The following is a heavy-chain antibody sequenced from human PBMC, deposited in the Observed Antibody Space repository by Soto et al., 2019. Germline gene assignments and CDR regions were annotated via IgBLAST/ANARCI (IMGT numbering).Heavy chain of an antibody. D-gene: IGHD3-22*01. CDR3: AREIYDSSGYYVGAHDY. J-gene: IGHJ4*02. Sequence: QVQLVESGGGVVQPGRSLRLSCAASGFTFSSYGMHWVRQAPGKGLEWVAVIWYDGSNKYYADSVKGRFTISRDNSKNTLYLQMNSLTAEDTAVYYCAREIYDSSGYYVGAHDYWGQGTLVTVSS. CDR1: GFTFSSYG. CDR2: IWYDGSNK. V-gene: IGHV3-33*01.